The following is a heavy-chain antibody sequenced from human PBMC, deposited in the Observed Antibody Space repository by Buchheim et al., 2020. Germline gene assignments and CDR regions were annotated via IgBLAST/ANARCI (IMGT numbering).Heavy chain of an antibody. CDR2: INHSGST. J-gene: IGHJ5*02. Sequence: QVQLQQWGAGLLKPSETLSLTCAVSGGSFSGYYWSWIRQPPGKGLEWIGEINHSGSTNYNPSLKSRVTISVDTSKNQFSLKLSAVTAADTAVYYCARGSGWYSNGGFDPWGQGTL. V-gene: IGHV4-34*01. CDR1: GGSFSGYY. CDR3: ARGSGWYSNGGFDP. D-gene: IGHD6-19*01.